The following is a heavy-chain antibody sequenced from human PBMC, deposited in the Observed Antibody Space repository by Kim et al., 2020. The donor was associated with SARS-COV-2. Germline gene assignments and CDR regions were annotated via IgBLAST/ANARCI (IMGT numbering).Heavy chain of an antibody. Sequence: GGSLRLSCAASGFTFSDYAMSWVRQAPGKGLEWVSSVSNNGTGTNYADSVKGRFTISRDNSKSTLYLHMNSLRADDTAVYYCAKWSRCSRGRCTNDGMEVCGQGTTVIVSS. CDR1: GFTFSDYA. CDR2: VSNNGTGT. D-gene: IGHD6-19*01. J-gene: IGHJ6*02. V-gene: IGHV3-23*01. CDR3: AKWSRCSRGRCTNDGMEV.